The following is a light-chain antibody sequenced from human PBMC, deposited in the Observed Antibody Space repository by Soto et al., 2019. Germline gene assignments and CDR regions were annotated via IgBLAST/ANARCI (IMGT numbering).Light chain of an antibody. J-gene: IGKJ1*01. CDR2: DVS. V-gene: IGKV3-20*01. CDR1: HSVSSNY. CDR3: QQYGISPT. Sequence: EIVLTQSPGTLSLSPGERATLSCRSSHSVSSNYLAWYQQKPVQAPRLLIYDVSSRATGIPDGFSGSGSGTDFTLTISRLEPVDFAVYYGQQYGISPTFGQGTKVEIK.